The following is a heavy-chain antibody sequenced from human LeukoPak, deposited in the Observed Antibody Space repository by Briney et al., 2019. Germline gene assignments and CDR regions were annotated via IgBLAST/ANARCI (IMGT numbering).Heavy chain of an antibody. CDR3: ARARGAYSGSYSDY. Sequence: GASVKVSCKASGGTFSSYAISWVRQAPGQGLEWMGWISAYNGNTNYAQKLQGRVTMTTDTSTSTAYMELRSLRSDDTAVYYCARARGAYSGSYSDYWGQGTLVTVSS. CDR1: GGTFSSYA. J-gene: IGHJ4*02. CDR2: ISAYNGNT. V-gene: IGHV1-18*01. D-gene: IGHD1-26*01.